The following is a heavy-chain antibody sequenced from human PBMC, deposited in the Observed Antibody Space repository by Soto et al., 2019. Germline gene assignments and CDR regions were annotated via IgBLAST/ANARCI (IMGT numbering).Heavy chain of an antibody. V-gene: IGHV3-33*01. D-gene: IGHD2-8*02. CDR3: ARNSGGDYCMDV. CDR2: IWYDGSNK. Sequence: QVQLVESGGGVVQPGRSLRLSCAASGFTFSSYGMHWVRQAPGKGLEWVAVIWYDGSNKYYADSVKGRFTISRDNSKNTLYLQMNSLRAEDTAVYYCARNSGGDYCMDVWGQGTTVTVSS. J-gene: IGHJ6*02. CDR1: GFTFSSYG.